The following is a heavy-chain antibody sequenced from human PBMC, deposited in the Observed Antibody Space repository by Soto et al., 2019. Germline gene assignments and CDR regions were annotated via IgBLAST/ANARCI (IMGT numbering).Heavy chain of an antibody. CDR1: GFTVSSNY. J-gene: IGHJ6*03. V-gene: IGHV3-66*01. D-gene: IGHD5-12*01. CDR3: AREGGYSGYDLGTYYYYYMDV. CDR2: IYSGGST. Sequence: GGSLRLSCAASGFTVSSNYMSWVRQAPGKGLEWVSVIYSGGSTYYADSVKGRFTISRDNSKNTLYLQMNSLRAEDTAVYYCAREGGYSGYDLGTYYYYYMDVWGKGTTVTVSS.